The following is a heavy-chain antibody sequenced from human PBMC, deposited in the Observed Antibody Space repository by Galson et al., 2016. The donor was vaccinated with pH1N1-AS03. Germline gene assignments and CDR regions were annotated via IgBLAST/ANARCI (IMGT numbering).Heavy chain of an antibody. J-gene: IGHJ4*02. CDR3: ARLFGKGGRIDF. V-gene: IGHV1-8*01. D-gene: IGHD1-14*01. CDR2: MNPNSGNR. Sequence: GYTFTSYDINWVRQAAGQGLEWMGWMNPNSGNRGYAQKFQGRVTMTRDTSISTAYLEWRSLNVSDNGMYYCARLFGKGGRIDFWGQGTLVTVSS. CDR1: GYTFTSYD.